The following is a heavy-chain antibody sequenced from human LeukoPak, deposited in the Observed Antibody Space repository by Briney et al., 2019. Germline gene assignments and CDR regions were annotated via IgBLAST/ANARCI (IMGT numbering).Heavy chain of an antibody. CDR1: GFTFSSYG. Sequence: GGSLRLSCAASGFTFSSYGMHWVRQAPGKGLEWVAFIRYDGSNKYYADSVKGRFTISRDNSKNTLYLQMNSLRAEDTAVYYCAKDPLDSVAGPPRYYGMDVWGQGTTVTVSS. CDR3: AKDPLDSVAGPPRYYGMDV. J-gene: IGHJ6*02. D-gene: IGHD6-19*01. V-gene: IGHV3-30*02. CDR2: IRYDGSNK.